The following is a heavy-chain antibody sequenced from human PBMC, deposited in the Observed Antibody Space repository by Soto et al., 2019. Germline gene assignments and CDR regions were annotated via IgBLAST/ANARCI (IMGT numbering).Heavy chain of an antibody. CDR1: GLTVSGNY. V-gene: IGHV3-53*01. CDR2: IYSDGST. Sequence: EVQLVESGGGLIHPGGSQRLSCAASGLTVSGNYMGWVRQAPGKGLEWVSGIYSDGSTIYADSVKGRFTIFRDNSKNTLYLQMNSLRAEDTAVYHCARASSRWGSEAAYWGQGNLVTVSS. D-gene: IGHD7-27*01. CDR3: ARASSRWGSEAAY. J-gene: IGHJ4*02.